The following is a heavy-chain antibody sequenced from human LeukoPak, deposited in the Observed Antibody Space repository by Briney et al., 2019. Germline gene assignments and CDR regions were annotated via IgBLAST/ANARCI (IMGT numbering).Heavy chain of an antibody. V-gene: IGHV1-8*01. CDR2: MNPNSGNT. J-gene: IGHJ4*02. Sequence: ASVKVSCKASGYMFTSYDINWVRQATGQGLEWMGWMNPNSGNTGFGQKFQGRVTMTRDTSISTAYMELSSLRSEDTAVYYCARLFCSGGDGYRYFDYWGQGTLVTVSS. CDR1: GYMFTSYD. CDR3: ARLFCSGGDGYRYFDY. D-gene: IGHD2-21*02.